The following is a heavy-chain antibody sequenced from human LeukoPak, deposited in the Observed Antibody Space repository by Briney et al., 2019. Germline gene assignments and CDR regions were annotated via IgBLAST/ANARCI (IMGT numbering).Heavy chain of an antibody. D-gene: IGHD3-10*01. CDR2: IWYDGSNK. CDR3: ARASGSGRPLDY. CDR1: GFTFSSYS. V-gene: IGHV3-33*08. Sequence: GGSLRLSCAASGFTFSSYSMNWVRQAPGKGLEWVAVIWYDGSNKYYADSVKGRFTISRDNSKNTLYLQMNSLRAEDTAVYYCARASGSGRPLDYWGQGTLVTVSS. J-gene: IGHJ4*02.